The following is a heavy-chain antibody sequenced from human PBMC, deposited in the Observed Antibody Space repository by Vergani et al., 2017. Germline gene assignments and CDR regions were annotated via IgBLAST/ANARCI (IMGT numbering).Heavy chain of an antibody. CDR3: ARDSSRELLGYNAFDI. J-gene: IGHJ3*02. V-gene: IGHV3-21*01. Sequence: EVQLVESGGGLVKPGGSLRLSCAASGFTFSSYSMNWVRQAPGKGLEWVSSISSSSSYIYYADSVKGRFTISRDNAKNSLYLQMNSLRAEDTAVYYCARDSSRELLGYNAFDIWGQGTMVTVSS. CDR1: GFTFSSYS. D-gene: IGHD1-26*01. CDR2: ISSSSSYI.